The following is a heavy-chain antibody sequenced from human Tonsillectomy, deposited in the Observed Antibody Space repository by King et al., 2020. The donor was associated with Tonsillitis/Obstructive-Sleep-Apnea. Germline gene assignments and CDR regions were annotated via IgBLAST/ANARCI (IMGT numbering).Heavy chain of an antibody. Sequence: HVQLVESGSELKKPGASVKVSCKASGYTFTSYAMNWVRQAPGQGLEWMGWINTNTGNPTYAQGFTGRFVFSLDTSVSTTYLQITSLTAEDTAVYYCARDDPPYDSWSGPLDVWGKGTTVTVSS. CDR3: ARDDPPYDSWSGPLDV. CDR2: INTNTGNP. V-gene: IGHV7-4-1*02. D-gene: IGHD3-3*01. J-gene: IGHJ6*04. CDR1: GYTFTSYA.